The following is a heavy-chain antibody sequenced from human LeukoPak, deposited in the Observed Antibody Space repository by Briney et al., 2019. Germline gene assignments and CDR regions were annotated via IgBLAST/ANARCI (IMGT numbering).Heavy chain of an antibody. J-gene: IGHJ4*02. CDR3: AKGGPIEQWLVKGTFDY. V-gene: IGHV3-23*01. Sequence: PGGSLRLSCAASGFTFNSYGMTWVRQAPGKGLECVSGISGSGDRTYYADSVKGRFTISRDNPKNTLYLQMSSLRAEDTAIYYCAKGGPIEQWLVKGTFDYWGQGTLVTVSS. CDR1: GFTFNSYG. CDR2: ISGSGDRT. D-gene: IGHD6-19*01.